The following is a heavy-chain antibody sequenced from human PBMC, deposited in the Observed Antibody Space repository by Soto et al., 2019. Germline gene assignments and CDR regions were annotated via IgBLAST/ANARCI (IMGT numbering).Heavy chain of an antibody. CDR1: GYTFTGYY. V-gene: IGHV1-2*02. Sequence: QVQLVQSGAEMKKPGASVKVSCKASGYTFTGYYMHWVRQAPGQGLEWMGWINPNSGGTNYAQKFQGRVTMTRDTSISTAYMELSRLRSDDTAVYYCAREMGTEVIVVVPAAIPSSGWFDPWGQGTLVTVSS. CDR3: AREMGTEVIVVVPAAIPSSGWFDP. J-gene: IGHJ5*02. D-gene: IGHD2-2*01. CDR2: INPNSGGT.